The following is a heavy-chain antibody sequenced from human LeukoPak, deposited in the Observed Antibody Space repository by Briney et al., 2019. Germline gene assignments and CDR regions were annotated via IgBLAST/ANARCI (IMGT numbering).Heavy chain of an antibody. J-gene: IGHJ4*02. CDR3: AIVYYDFWSGSSYFDY. D-gene: IGHD3-3*01. CDR1: GFTFSSYW. Sequence: GGSLRLSCAASGFTFSSYWMSWVRQAPRKGLEWVANIKQDGSEKYYVDSVKGRFTISRDNAKNSLYLQMNSLRAEDTGVYYCAIVYYDFWSGSSYFDYWGQGSLVSVSS. CDR2: IKQDGSEK. V-gene: IGHV3-7*01.